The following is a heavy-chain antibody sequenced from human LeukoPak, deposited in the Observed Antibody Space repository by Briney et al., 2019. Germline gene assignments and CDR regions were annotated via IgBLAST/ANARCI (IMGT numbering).Heavy chain of an antibody. Sequence: GGSLRLSCAASGFTFSSYAMHWVRQAPGKGLEWVAVISYDGSNKYYADSVKGRFTISRDNSKNTLYLQMNSLRAEDTAVYYCAREAPTGELQYWGQGTLVTVSS. V-gene: IGHV3-30-3*01. CDR2: ISYDGSNK. CDR1: GFTFSSYA. CDR3: AREAPTGELQY. J-gene: IGHJ4*02. D-gene: IGHD3-10*01.